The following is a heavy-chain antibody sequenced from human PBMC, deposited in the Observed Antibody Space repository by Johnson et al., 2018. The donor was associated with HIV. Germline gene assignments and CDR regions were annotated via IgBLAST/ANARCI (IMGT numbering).Heavy chain of an antibody. J-gene: IGHJ3*02. V-gene: IGHV3-30*19. D-gene: IGHD3-10*01. CDR3: TTDYYGSGSYYNSDAFDI. CDR2: ISPDGNNK. CDR1: GFSFSDYG. Sequence: VQLVESGGGVVQPGGSLRLSCAASGFSFSDYGIHWVRQAPGKGLEWVAVISPDGNNKNSADSVKGRFTTSRDNPKNTLYLQMNSLKTEDTAVYYCTTDYYGSGSYYNSDAFDIWGQGTMVTVSS.